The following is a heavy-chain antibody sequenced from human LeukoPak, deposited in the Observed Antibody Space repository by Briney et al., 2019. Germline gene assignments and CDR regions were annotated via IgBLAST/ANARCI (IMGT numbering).Heavy chain of an antibody. Sequence: SETLSLTCTVSDGSMSPYYWSWIRQSPGKGLEWIAYIFYNGNTKYNPSLWSRVTISIDTSRNQFSLNLNSVTAADTAVYYCARGSYYYLDVWGKGTTVTVSS. V-gene: IGHV4-59*01. CDR2: IFYNGNT. CDR3: ARGSYYYLDV. J-gene: IGHJ6*03. CDR1: DGSMSPYY.